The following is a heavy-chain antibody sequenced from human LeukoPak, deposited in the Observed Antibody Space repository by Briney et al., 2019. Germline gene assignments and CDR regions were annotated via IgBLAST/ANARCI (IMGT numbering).Heavy chain of an antibody. V-gene: IGHV3-21*01. Sequence: GGSLRLSCAASGFTFSSYSMNWVRQAPGKGLEWVSSISSSSSYIYYADSVKGRFTISRDNAKNSLYLQMNSLRAEDTAVYYCARQVDDSSGYHVDYWGQGTLVTVSS. CDR3: ARQVDDSSGYHVDY. D-gene: IGHD3-22*01. CDR1: GFTFSSYS. J-gene: IGHJ4*02. CDR2: ISSSSSYI.